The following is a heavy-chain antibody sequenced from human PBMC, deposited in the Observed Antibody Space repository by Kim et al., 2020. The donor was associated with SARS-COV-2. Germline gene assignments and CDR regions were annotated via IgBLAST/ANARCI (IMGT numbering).Heavy chain of an antibody. CDR1: GFTVSSNY. J-gene: IGHJ4*02. CDR3: ARDRSFYDILTGYYNYYFDY. D-gene: IGHD3-9*01. CDR2: IYSGGST. Sequence: GGSLRLSCAASGFTVSSNYMSWVRQAPGKGLEWVSVIYSGGSTYYADSVKGRFTISRDNSKSTLYLQMNSLRAEDTAVYYCARDRSFYDILTGYYNYYFDYWGQGTLVTVSS. V-gene: IGHV3-66*01.